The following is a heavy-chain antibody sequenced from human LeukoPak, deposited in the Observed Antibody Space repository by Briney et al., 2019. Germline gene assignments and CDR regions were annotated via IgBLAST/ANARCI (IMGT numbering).Heavy chain of an antibody. J-gene: IGHJ4*02. CDR1: GGTFSSYA. D-gene: IGHD2-2*01. V-gene: IGHV1-18*01. CDR3: ARALYHTFDY. Sequence: ASVKVSCKASGGTFSSYAISWVRQAPGQGLEWRGWISANNNNTDNVQKLQGRVTMTTDTSTSTAYMELRSLRSDDTAVYYCARALYHTFDYWGQGTLVTVSS. CDR2: ISANNNNT.